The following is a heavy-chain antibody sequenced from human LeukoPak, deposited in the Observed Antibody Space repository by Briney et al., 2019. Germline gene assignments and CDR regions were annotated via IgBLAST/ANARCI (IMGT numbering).Heavy chain of an antibody. V-gene: IGHV1-69*13. CDR1: GGTFSSYA. J-gene: IGHJ5*02. D-gene: IGHD2-15*01. Sequence: ASVKVSCKASGGTFSSYAISWVRQAPGQGLEWMGGIIPIFGTANYAQKFQGRVTITADESTSTAYMELSSLRSEDTAVYYCATVHKGYCSGGSCHDWFDPWGQGTLVTVSS. CDR3: ATVHKGYCSGGSCHDWFDP. CDR2: IIPIFGTA.